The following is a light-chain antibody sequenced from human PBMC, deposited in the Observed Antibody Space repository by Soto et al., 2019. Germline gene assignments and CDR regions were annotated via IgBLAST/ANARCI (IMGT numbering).Light chain of an antibody. Sequence: DIQMTQSPSSLSASVGDTITITCRASQDISSYLNWYQQTPGKAPNLLIYAASNLQSGVPSGFRGSGSGTDFTLTISSLQPEDFATDYCQQSYSYPWTFGQGTKVDIK. CDR1: QDISSY. V-gene: IGKV1-39*01. CDR3: QQSYSYPWT. J-gene: IGKJ1*01. CDR2: AAS.